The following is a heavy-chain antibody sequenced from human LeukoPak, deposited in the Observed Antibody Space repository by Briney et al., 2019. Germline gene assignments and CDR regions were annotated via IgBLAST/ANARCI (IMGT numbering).Heavy chain of an antibody. D-gene: IGHD6-13*01. J-gene: IGHJ5*02. CDR1: GYTFTGYY. CDR3: AREGQQLVNWFDP. CDR2: INPNSGGT. V-gene: IGHV1-2*02. Sequence: ASVKVSCKASGYTFTGYYMHWVRQAPGQGREWMGWINPNSGGTNYAQKFQGRVTMTRDTSISTAYMELSRLRSDDTAVYYCAREGQQLVNWFDPWGQGTLVTVSS.